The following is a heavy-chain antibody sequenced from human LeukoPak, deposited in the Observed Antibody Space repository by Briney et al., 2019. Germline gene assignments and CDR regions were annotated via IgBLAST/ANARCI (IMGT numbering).Heavy chain of an antibody. CDR2: IYYSGST. CDR3: ARLPCTSASCSRQWAFDY. V-gene: IGHV4-59*08. D-gene: IGHD2-2*01. Sequence: PSETLSLTCTVSGGSINYFYWSWIRQPPGKGLEWIGYIYYSGSTNYNPSLKSQLNISIDTSKNQFSLKLTSVTAADTALYYCARLPCTSASCSRQWAFDYWGQGTLVTVSS. J-gene: IGHJ4*02. CDR1: GGSINYFY.